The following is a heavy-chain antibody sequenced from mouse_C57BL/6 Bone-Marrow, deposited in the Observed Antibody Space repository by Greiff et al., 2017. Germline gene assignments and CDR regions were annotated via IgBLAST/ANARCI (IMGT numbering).Heavy chain of an antibody. CDR1: GYTFTSYW. V-gene: IGHV1-55*01. J-gene: IGHJ1*03. Sequence: QVQLQQPGAELVKPGASVKMSCKASGYTFTSYWITWVKQRPGQGLEWIGDIYPGSGSTNYNEKFKSKATLTVDTSSSTAYMQLSSLTSEDSAVYYCARHYYGSRRWYFDVWGTGTTVTVSS. CDR3: ARHYYGSRRWYFDV. D-gene: IGHD1-1*01. CDR2: IYPGSGST.